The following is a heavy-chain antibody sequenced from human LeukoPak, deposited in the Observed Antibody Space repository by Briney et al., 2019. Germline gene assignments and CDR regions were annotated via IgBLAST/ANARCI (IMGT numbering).Heavy chain of an antibody. Sequence: SETLSLTCCVSGDSIIGYYWAWIRQPPGKGLEWIGNNTGNTYYNSSLKSRVTISLDTSKNQFSLKVISMTAADTAAYYCTKSDGYGLTRICGRGTMVTVSS. J-gene: IGHJ3*02. D-gene: IGHD3-10*01. CDR2: NTGNT. CDR3: TKSDGYGLTRI. V-gene: IGHV4-38-2*01. CDR1: GDSIIGYY.